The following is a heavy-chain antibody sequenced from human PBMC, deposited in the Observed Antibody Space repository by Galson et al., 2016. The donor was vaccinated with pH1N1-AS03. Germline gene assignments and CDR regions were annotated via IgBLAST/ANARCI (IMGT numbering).Heavy chain of an antibody. J-gene: IGHJ4*02. V-gene: IGHV1-69*11. CDR2: IIPMLGRG. CDR3: ARERASSSASIFVY. Sequence: SVKVSCKASGGTFSTNGFTWVRQAPGQGLEWMGRIIPMLGRGNYAQKFQGRVTIIADVSTSTTYMELSNLTSEDTAIYYCARERASSSASIFVYCGQGTQVTVSS. D-gene: IGHD6-6*01. CDR1: GGTFSTNG.